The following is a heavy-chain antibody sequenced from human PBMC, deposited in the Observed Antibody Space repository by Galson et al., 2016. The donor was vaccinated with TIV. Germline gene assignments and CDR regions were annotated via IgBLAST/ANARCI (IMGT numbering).Heavy chain of an antibody. CDR2: INPAVGLT. J-gene: IGHJ4*02. D-gene: IGHD4-11*01. V-gene: IGHV1-69*04. CDR3: AFTMTTITSVDY. Sequence: SCKASGGTFNSYDISWLRQVPGQGFEWMGRINPAVGLTKYAQRFQGRITITAAYMELSSLRSEDTAVYFCAFTMTTITSVDYWGQGTLVTVSS. CDR1: GGTFNSYD.